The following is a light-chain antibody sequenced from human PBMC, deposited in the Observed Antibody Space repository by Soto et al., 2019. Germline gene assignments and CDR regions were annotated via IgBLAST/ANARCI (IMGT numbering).Light chain of an antibody. CDR2: GAT. CDR1: QSVSSF. Sequence: EIVMTQSPATLSVSPGERATLSCRASQSVSSFLAWYQQKPGQAPRLLIHGATTRATGIPARFSGSGSGTEFTLTISSLQSEDFAVYYCQQYNNWPRTFGQGAKVDIK. CDR3: QQYNNWPRT. J-gene: IGKJ1*01. V-gene: IGKV3-15*01.